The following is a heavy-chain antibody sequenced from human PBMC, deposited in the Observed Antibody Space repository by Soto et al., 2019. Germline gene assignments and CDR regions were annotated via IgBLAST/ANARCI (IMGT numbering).Heavy chain of an antibody. CDR1: GYSFTSYW. CDR2: IYPGDSDT. J-gene: IGHJ6*02. V-gene: IGHV5-51*01. CDR3: ARHLNTVNYYYYGMDV. Sequence: RGESLKISCKGSGYSFTSYWIGWVRQMPGKGLEWMGIIYPGDSDTRYSPSFQGQVTISADKSISTAYLQWSSLKASDTAMYYCARHLNTVNYYYYGMDVWGQGTTVTVSS. D-gene: IGHD4-4*01.